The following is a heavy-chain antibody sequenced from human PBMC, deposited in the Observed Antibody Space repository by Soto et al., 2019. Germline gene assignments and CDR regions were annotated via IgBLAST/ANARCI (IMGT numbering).Heavy chain of an antibody. CDR2: ISGSGLTI. Sequence: EVQLVESGGGLVQPGGSLRLSCAASGFIFSDYEINWVRQAPGKGLEWVSYISGSGLTIYYADSVKGRFTISRDNAKNSLYLQMNSLGVEDTAVYYCARGPYSNTYNWFDSWGQGTLVTVSS. V-gene: IGHV3-48*03. D-gene: IGHD6-13*01. J-gene: IGHJ5*02. CDR1: GFIFSDYE. CDR3: ARGPYSNTYNWFDS.